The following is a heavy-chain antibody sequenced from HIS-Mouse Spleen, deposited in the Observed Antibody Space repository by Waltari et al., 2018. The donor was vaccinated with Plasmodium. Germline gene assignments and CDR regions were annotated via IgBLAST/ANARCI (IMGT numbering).Heavy chain of an antibody. CDR1: GGSFSGYY. D-gene: IGHD3-10*01. Sequence: QVQLQQWGAGLLTPSETLSLTCAVYGGSFSGYYWCWIRQPPGKGLEWIGEINHSGSTNYNPSLKSRVTISVDTSKNQFSLKLSSVTAADTAVYYCARGLRGHYWYFDLWGRGTLVTVSS. J-gene: IGHJ2*01. CDR2: INHSGST. V-gene: IGHV4-34*01. CDR3: ARGLRGHYWYFDL.